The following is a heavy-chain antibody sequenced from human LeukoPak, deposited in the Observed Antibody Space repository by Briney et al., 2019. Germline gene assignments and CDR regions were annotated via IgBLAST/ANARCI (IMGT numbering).Heavy chain of an antibody. Sequence: GASVKVSCKASGGTFSSYAISWVRQAPGQGLEWMGRIIPILGIANYAQKFQGRVTITADKSTGTAYMELSSLRSEDTAVYYCATYGSGSNWGQGTLVTVSS. CDR3: ATYGSGSN. CDR2: IIPILGIA. CDR1: GGTFSSYA. V-gene: IGHV1-69*04. J-gene: IGHJ4*02. D-gene: IGHD3-10*01.